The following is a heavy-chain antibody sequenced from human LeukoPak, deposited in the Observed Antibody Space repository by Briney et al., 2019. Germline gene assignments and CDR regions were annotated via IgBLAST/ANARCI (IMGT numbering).Heavy chain of an antibody. CDR2: ISYDGSNK. V-gene: IGHV3-30*04. J-gene: IGHJ4*02. CDR3: ARDWGCSSTSCYESDYFDY. Sequence: GGSLRLSCAASGFTFSSYAMNWVRQAPGKGLEWVAVISYDGSNKYYADSVKGRFTISRDNSKNTLYLQMNSLRAEDTAVYYCARDWGCSSTSCYESDYFDYWGQGTLVTVSS. D-gene: IGHD2-2*01. CDR1: GFTFSSYA.